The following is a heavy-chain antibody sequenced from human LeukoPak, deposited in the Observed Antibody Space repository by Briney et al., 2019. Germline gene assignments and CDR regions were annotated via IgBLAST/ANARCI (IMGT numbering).Heavy chain of an antibody. CDR1: GYSISSGYY. V-gene: IGHV4-38-2*01. CDR2: IYHSGST. Sequence: SETLSLTCAVSGYSISSGYYWGWIRQPPGKGLEWIGSIYHSGSTYYNPSLKSRVTISVDTSKNQFSLKLSSVTAADTAVYYCARWDSSEDYWGQGILVTVSS. D-gene: IGHD3-22*01. CDR3: ARWDSSEDY. J-gene: IGHJ4*02.